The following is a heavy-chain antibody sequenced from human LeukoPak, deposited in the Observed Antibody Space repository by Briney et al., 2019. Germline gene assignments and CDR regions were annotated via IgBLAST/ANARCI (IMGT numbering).Heavy chain of an antibody. CDR3: ARDSGSSWYGFDY. V-gene: IGHV1-69*04. J-gene: IGHJ4*02. Sequence: SVKVPCKASGGSFSSYAISWVRQAPGQGLEWMGRIIPILGIANYAQKFQGRVTITADKSTSTAYMELSSLRSEDTAVYYCARDSGSSWYGFDYWGQGTLVTVSS. CDR1: GGSFSSYA. CDR2: IIPILGIA. D-gene: IGHD6-13*01.